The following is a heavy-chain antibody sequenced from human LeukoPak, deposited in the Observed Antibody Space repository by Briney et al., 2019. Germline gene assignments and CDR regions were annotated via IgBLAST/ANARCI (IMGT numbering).Heavy chain of an antibody. J-gene: IGHJ4*02. V-gene: IGHV4-30-4*08. CDR3: ARDSDFWSGYYYFDY. CDR2: IYYSGST. Sequence: SETLSLTCTVSGGSISRADYYWSWIRQPPGKGLEWIRYIYYSGSTYYNPSLKSRATISVDTSKNQFSLKLTSVTAADTAVYYCARDSDFWSGYYYFDYWGQGTLVTDSS. D-gene: IGHD3-3*01. CDR1: GGSISRADYY.